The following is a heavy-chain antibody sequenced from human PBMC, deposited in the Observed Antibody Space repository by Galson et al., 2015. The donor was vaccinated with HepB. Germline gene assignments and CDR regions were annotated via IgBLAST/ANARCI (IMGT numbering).Heavy chain of an antibody. CDR3: ARVILGYDSSGADY. CDR2: ISYDGSNK. V-gene: IGHV3-30-3*01. D-gene: IGHD3-22*01. CDR1: GFTFSSYA. J-gene: IGHJ4*02. Sequence: SLRLSCAASGFTFSSYAMHWVRQAPGKGLEWVAVISYDGSNKYYADSVKGRFTISRDNSKNTLYLQMNSLRAEDTAVYYCARVILGYDSSGADYWGQGTLVTVSS.